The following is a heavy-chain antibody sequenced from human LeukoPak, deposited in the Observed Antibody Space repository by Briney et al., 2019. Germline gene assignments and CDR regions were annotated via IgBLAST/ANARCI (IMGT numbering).Heavy chain of an antibody. CDR1: GFTFSSYA. J-gene: IGHJ3*02. D-gene: IGHD1-26*01. CDR3: AKDQKWELESAFDI. V-gene: IGHV3-23*01. CDR2: ISGSGGST. Sequence: GGSLRLSCAVSGFTFSSYAMSWVRQAPGKGLEWVSAISGSGGSTYYADSVKGRFTISRGNSKNTLYLQMNSLRAEDTAVYYCAKDQKWELESAFDIWGQGTMVTVSS.